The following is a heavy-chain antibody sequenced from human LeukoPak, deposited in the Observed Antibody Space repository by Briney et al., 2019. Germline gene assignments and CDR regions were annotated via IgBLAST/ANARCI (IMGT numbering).Heavy chain of an antibody. J-gene: IGHJ4*02. Sequence: AGGSLRLSCAASGFTFSTYWMHWVRQAPGKGLVWVSRMNNDGSTTNYADSVKGRFTISEDNAKNTLYLQMNSLRAEDTAVYYCATAGNYRFDYWGLGTLVTVSS. CDR3: ATAGNYRFDY. CDR2: MNNDGSTT. V-gene: IGHV3-74*01. CDR1: GFTFSTYW. D-gene: IGHD1-7*01.